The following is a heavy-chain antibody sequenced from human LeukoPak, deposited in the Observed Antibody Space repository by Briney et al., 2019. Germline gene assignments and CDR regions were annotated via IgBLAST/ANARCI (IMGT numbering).Heavy chain of an antibody. CDR2: IWYDGSNK. J-gene: IGHJ4*02. D-gene: IGHD6-6*01. CDR3: ATDRRSSSPSHYFEP. Sequence: PGGSLRLSCAASGFTFRNYGMHWARQAPGKGLEWVAIIWYDGSNKYYADSVKGRFTISRDNSKNMLYLQMDSLRAEDTAVYYCATDRRSSSPSHYFEPWGQGTLVTVPS. V-gene: IGHV3-33*01. CDR1: GFTFRNYG.